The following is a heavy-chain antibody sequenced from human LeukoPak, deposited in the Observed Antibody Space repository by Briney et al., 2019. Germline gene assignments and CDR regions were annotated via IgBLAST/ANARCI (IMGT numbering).Heavy chain of an antibody. CDR3: ARVDSSSWRYYYYMDV. D-gene: IGHD6-13*01. V-gene: IGHV4-4*07. Sequence: SETLSLTCTVSGGSISSYYWSWIRQPAGKGLEWIGRIYTSGSTNYNPSLKSRVTMSVDTSKNQFSLKLSSVTAADTAVYYCARVDSSSWRYYYYMDVWGKGTTVTVSS. CDR1: GGSISSYY. J-gene: IGHJ6*03. CDR2: IYTSGST.